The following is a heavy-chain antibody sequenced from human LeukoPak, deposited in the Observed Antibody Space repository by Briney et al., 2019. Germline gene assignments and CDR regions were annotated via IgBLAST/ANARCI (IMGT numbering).Heavy chain of an antibody. CDR2: ISYDGSNK. CDR1: EFTFSSYG. V-gene: IGHV3-30*18. J-gene: IGHJ6*03. Sequence: PGRSLRLSCAASEFTFSSYGMHWVRQAPGKGLERVAVISYDGSNKFYADSVKGRFTISRDNSKNTLYLQMNSLRAEDTAVYYCAKDEVVPGYYYTDVWGRGTTVTISS. D-gene: IGHD2-2*01. CDR3: AKDEVVPGYYYTDV.